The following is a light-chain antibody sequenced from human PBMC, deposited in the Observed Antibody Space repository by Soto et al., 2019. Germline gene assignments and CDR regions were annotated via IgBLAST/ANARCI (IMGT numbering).Light chain of an antibody. CDR2: GNS. CDR3: QSYDSSLGGSV. V-gene: IGLV1-40*01. Sequence: QSVLTQPPSVSGAPGQRVTISCTGSSSNIGAGYDVHWYQQLPGTAPKLLIYGNSNRPSGVPDRFSGSKSGTSASLAITGLLAEDEADYYCQSYDSSLGGSVFGGGTKLTVL. CDR1: SSNIGAGYD. J-gene: IGLJ3*02.